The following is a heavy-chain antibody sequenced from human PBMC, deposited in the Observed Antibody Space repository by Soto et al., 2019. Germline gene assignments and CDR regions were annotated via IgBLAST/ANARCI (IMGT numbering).Heavy chain of an antibody. V-gene: IGHV4-39*01. Sequence: PSETLSLTCTVSGGSISSSSYYWGWIRHPPGKGLEWIGSIYYSGSTYYNPSLKSRVTISVDTSKNQFSLKLSSVTAADTAVYYCARQQLVRYYYYYGMDVWGQGTTVTVSS. CDR1: GGSISSSSYY. CDR2: IYYSGST. J-gene: IGHJ6*02. CDR3: ARQQLVRYYYYYGMDV. D-gene: IGHD6-6*01.